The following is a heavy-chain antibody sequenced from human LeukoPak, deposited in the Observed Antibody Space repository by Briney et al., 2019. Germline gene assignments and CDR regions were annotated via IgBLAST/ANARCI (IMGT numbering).Heavy chain of an antibody. V-gene: IGHV3-74*01. CDR1: GFTFSSSW. CDR2: ITRDGSST. Sequence: GGSLRLSCAASGFTFSSSWMHWVRQAPGKGLAWVSRITRDGSSTTYADSVKGRFTTSRDNAKNTLYLQMDSLRDDDTAVYYCARDPGYESWGPFWGGMDVWGNGTTVIVSS. D-gene: IGHD3-16*01. CDR3: ARDPGYESWGPFWGGMDV. J-gene: IGHJ6*04.